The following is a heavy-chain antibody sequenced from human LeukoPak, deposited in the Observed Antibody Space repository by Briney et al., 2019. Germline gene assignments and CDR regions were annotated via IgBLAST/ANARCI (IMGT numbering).Heavy chain of an antibody. V-gene: IGHV1-2*06. Sequence: ASVKVSCKASGYTFTGYYMHWVRQAPGQGLELMGRINPNSGGTNYAQKFQGRVTMTRDTSISTAYMELSRLRSDDTAVYYCAAISYYYDSSGYYSFQHWGQGTLVTVSS. D-gene: IGHD3-22*01. CDR2: INPNSGGT. CDR3: AAISYYYDSSGYYSFQH. CDR1: GYTFTGYY. J-gene: IGHJ1*01.